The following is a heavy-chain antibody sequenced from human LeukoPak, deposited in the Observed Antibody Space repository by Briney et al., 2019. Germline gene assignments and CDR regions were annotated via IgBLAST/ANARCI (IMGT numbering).Heavy chain of an antibody. CDR3: ARDREYQSASTLPEPLKGLFDY. D-gene: IGHD1-14*01. V-gene: IGHV1-3*02. CDR1: GYTFTSYA. Sequence: ASVKVSCKASGYTFTSYAMHWVRQAPGQRLEWMGWSNAGNGNTKYSQEFQGRVTITRDTSASTAYMELSSLRSEDMAVYYCARDREYQSASTLPEPLKGLFDYWGQGTLVTVSS. J-gene: IGHJ4*02. CDR2: SNAGNGNT.